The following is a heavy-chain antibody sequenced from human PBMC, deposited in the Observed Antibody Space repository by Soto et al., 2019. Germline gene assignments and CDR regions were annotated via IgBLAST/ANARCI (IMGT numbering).Heavy chain of an antibody. J-gene: IGHJ4*02. V-gene: IGHV4-61*03. CDR3: ARLEVGLDY. CDR2: ISYTGGT. CDR1: GGSVSSGSYY. Sequence: QVQLQESGPGLVKPSETLSLTCSVSGGSVSSGSYYWSWIRQSPEKGLEWIGYISYTGGTRYNPSLTSRVTISADTSRNHFSLKLTSVTAADTAVYYCARLEVGLDYWGQGVLVTVSS. D-gene: IGHD2-2*01.